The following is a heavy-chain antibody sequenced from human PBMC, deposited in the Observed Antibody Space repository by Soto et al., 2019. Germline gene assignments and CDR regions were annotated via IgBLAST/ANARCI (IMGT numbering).Heavy chain of an antibody. CDR1: GGSIRSYY. V-gene: IGHV4-59*01. CDR2: FYHSGNS. D-gene: IGHD5-18*01. J-gene: IGHJ6*02. Sequence: QVQLQQSGPGLVKPSETLSLTCSVSGGSIRSYYWSWIRQSPEKGLEWIGYFYHSGNSNYNPSLKSRVTISVDTSKNPLSLSLRSVTAADAAVSFCARISSVDPYGYVNGGLDVWGQGTTVTVSS. CDR3: ARISSVDPYGYVNGGLDV.